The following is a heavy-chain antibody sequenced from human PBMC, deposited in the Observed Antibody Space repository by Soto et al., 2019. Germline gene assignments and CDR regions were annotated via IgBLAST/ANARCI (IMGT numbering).Heavy chain of an antibody. CDR2: IIPIFGTA. Sequence: SSVKVSCKASGGTFRSYAISWVRQAPGQGLEWMGGIIPIFGTANYAQKFQGRVTMTEDTSTHTAYMELSSLRSEDTAVYYCATDINDFWSGPNWGQGTLVTVSS. D-gene: IGHD3-3*01. J-gene: IGHJ4*02. V-gene: IGHV1-69*06. CDR1: GGTFRSYA. CDR3: ATDINDFWSGPN.